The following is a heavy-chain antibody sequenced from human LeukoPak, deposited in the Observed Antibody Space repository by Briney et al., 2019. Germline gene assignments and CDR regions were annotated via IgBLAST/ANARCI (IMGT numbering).Heavy chain of an antibody. D-gene: IGHD6-13*01. CDR1: GFTFSSYG. Sequence: GGSLRPSCAASGFTFSSYGMSWVRQAPGKGLEWVSAISGSGGSTYYADSVKGRFTISRDNSKNTLYLQMNSLRAEDTAVYYCAKELGSSWYSYFDYWGQGTLVTVSS. V-gene: IGHV3-23*01. CDR2: ISGSGGST. CDR3: AKELGSSWYSYFDY. J-gene: IGHJ4*02.